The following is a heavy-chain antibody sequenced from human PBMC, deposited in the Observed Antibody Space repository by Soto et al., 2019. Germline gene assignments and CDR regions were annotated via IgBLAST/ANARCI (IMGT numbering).Heavy chain of an antibody. V-gene: IGHV4-34*01. J-gene: IGHJ4*02. D-gene: IGHD5-18*01. Sequence: QVQLQQWGAGLLKPSETLSLTCAVYGGSFSGYYWSWIRQPPGKGLEWIGEINHSGSTNYNPSLKRRVTISVDTSKNQCSLKLSSVTAADTAVYYCARGSRPMVTVDYWGQGTLVTVSS. CDR2: INHSGST. CDR1: GGSFSGYY. CDR3: ARGSRPMVTVDY.